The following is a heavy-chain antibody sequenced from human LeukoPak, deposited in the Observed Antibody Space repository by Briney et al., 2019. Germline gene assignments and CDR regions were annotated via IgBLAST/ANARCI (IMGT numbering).Heavy chain of an antibody. CDR2: IIPILGIA. CDR3: ARVTNGDYELYGMDV. CDR1: GGTFSSYA. J-gene: IGHJ6*02. V-gene: IGHV1-69*04. Sequence: GASVKVSCKASGGTFSSYAISWVRQAPGQGLKWMGRIIPILGIANYAQKFQGRVTITADKSTSTAYMELSSLRSEDTAVYYCARVTNGDYELYGMDVWGQGTTVTVSS. D-gene: IGHD4-17*01.